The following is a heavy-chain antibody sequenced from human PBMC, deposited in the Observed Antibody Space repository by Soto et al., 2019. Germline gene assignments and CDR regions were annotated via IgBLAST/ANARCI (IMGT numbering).Heavy chain of an antibody. CDR2: IYHSGST. CDR1: GGSISSCGYS. Sequence: QLQLQESGSGLVKPSQTLSLTCAVSGGSISSCGYSWSWIRQPPGKGLEWIGYIYHSGSTYYNPSLQSRVTISVDTSKNQFSLKLSSVTAADTAVYYCARVPGLWGRGTLVTVSS. V-gene: IGHV4-30-2*01. J-gene: IGHJ2*01. CDR3: ARVPGL.